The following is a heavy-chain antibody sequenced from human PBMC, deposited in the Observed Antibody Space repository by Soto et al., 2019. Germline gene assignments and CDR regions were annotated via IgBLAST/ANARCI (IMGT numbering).Heavy chain of an antibody. D-gene: IGHD3-10*01. CDR3: ARDRLDYNASGSYYIPDAFDI. CDR1: GYTFTTYD. V-gene: IGHV1-18*01. CDR2: IRVYNGNT. J-gene: IGHJ3*02. Sequence: ASVKVSCKASGYTFTTYDVSWVRQAPGQGPEWMGWIRVYNGNTNYAQKFQGRVTMTTDTSTSTAYMELRSLRSDDTAVYYCARDRLDYNASGSYYIPDAFDIWGQGTMVTVSS.